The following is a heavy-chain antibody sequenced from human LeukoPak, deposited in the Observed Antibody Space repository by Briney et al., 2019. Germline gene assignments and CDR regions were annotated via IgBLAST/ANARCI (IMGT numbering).Heavy chain of an antibody. CDR3: ARDRHGSGSYYNSRYNWFDP. CDR1: GGTFSSYA. D-gene: IGHD3-10*01. J-gene: IGHJ5*02. CDR2: IIPILGIA. Sequence: ASVKVSCKASGGTFSSYAISWVRQAPGQGLEWMGRIIPILGIANYAQKFQGRVTITADKSTSTAYMELSSLRSEDTAVYYCARDRHGSGSYYNSRYNWFDPWGQGTLVTVSS. V-gene: IGHV1-69*04.